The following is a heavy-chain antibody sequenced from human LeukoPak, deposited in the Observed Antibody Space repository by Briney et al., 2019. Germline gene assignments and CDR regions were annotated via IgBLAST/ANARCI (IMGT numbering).Heavy chain of an antibody. CDR2: IYHSGST. V-gene: IGHV4-30-2*01. CDR3: ALLSGSYGSGTYYTHYGMDV. CDR1: GGSISSGGYY. D-gene: IGHD3-10*01. J-gene: IGHJ6*02. Sequence: TSQTLSLTCTVSGGSISSGGYYWSWIRQHPGKGLEWIGYIYHSGSTYYNPSLKSRVTISVDRSKNQFSLKLSSVTAADTAVYYCALLSGSYGSGTYYTHYGMDVWGQGTTVTVSS.